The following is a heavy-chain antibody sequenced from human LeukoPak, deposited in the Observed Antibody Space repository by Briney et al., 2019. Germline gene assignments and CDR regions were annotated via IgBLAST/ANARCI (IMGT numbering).Heavy chain of an antibody. CDR1: GGTFSSYA. V-gene: IGHV1-69*13. CDR2: IIPIFGTA. Sequence: SVKVSCKASGGTFSSYAISWVRQAPGQGLEWMGGIIPIFGTANYAQKFQGRVTITADESTSTAYMELSSLRSEDTAVYYCARVGFPLAYCGGDCYSGWFDPWGQGTLVTVSS. J-gene: IGHJ5*02. CDR3: ARVGFPLAYCGGDCYSGWFDP. D-gene: IGHD2-21*02.